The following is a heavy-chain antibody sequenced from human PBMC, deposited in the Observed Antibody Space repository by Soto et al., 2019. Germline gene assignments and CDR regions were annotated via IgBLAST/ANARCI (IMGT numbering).Heavy chain of an antibody. V-gene: IGHV4-31*03. D-gene: IGHD4-4*01. CDR1: GGSISSGDYF. CDR3: ARGRALYTNYDS. CDR2: IYYSGST. Sequence: QVQLQESGPGLVKPSQTLSLTCTVSGGSISSGDYFWSWIRQYQGKGLEWIGDIYYSGSTYHNPSLKTRVPISLVTPKSQSSLKLSSMTAADTAVYCCARGRALYTNYDSWGQGTLVTVSS. J-gene: IGHJ5*01.